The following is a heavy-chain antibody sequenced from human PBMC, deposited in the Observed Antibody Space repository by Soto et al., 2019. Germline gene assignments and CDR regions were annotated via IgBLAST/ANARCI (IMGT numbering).Heavy chain of an antibody. CDR1: GHTFTGYY. CDR2: INPNSGGT. V-gene: IGHV1-2*02. J-gene: IGHJ6*02. D-gene: IGHD5-18*01. Sequence: QVQLVQSGAEVKKPGASVKVSCKASGHTFTGYYMHWVRQAPGQGLEWMGWINPNSGGTNYAQKFQGRVTMTRDTSISTAYMELSRLRSDDTAVYYCARTDTAMVGGYYGMDVWGQGTTVTVSS. CDR3: ARTDTAMVGGYYGMDV.